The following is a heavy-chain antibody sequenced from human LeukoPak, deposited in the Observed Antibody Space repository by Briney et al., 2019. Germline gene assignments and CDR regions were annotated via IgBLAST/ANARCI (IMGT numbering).Heavy chain of an antibody. CDR3: ARGPPESSNSDY. V-gene: IGHV1-8*01. D-gene: IGHD6-13*01. CDR1: GYTFTSYD. CDR2: MNPNSAST. Sequence: ASVKVSCKASGYTFTSYDINWVRQATGRGLEWMGWMNPNSASTGYAQKFQGRVTMTRNTSISTAYMELSSLRSEDTAVYYCARGPPESSNSDYWGQGTLVTVSS. J-gene: IGHJ4*02.